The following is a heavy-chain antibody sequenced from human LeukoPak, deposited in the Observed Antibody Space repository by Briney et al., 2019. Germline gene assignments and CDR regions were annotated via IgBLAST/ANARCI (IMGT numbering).Heavy chain of an antibody. CDR2: ISSSGTTI. J-gene: IGHJ4*02. D-gene: IGHD2-15*01. Sequence: GGSLRLSCAASGFIFSDCYMSWIRQAPGKGLEWVSYISSSGTTIYYADSVKGRFTISRDNAKNSLYLQMNSLRAEDTAVYYCARGDGDPPTLGYCSGASCDFDFWGQGTLVTVSS. CDR1: GFIFSDCY. CDR3: ARGDGDPPTLGYCSGASCDFDF. V-gene: IGHV3-11*04.